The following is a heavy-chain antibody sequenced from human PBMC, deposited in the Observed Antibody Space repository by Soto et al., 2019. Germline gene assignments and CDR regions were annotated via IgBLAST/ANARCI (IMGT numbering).Heavy chain of an antibody. CDR3: ARGAPIAAAGDIDY. V-gene: IGHV3-21*01. Sequence: GGSLRLSCAASGFTFSSYSMNWVRQAPGKGLEWVSSISSSSSYIYYADSVKGRFTISRDNAKNSLYLQMNSLRAEDTAVYYCARGAPIAAAGDIDYRGQGTLVTVSS. J-gene: IGHJ4*02. CDR1: GFTFSSYS. CDR2: ISSSSSYI. D-gene: IGHD6-13*01.